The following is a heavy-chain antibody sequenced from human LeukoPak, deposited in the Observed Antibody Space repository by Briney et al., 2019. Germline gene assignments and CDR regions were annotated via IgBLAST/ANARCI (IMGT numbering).Heavy chain of an antibody. D-gene: IGHD3-10*01. J-gene: IGHJ5*02. CDR3: ASVTMVRGELSSTHTPNNWFDP. CDR1: GFTFSSYA. CDR2: ISGSGGST. Sequence: GGSLRLSCAASGFTFSSYAMSWVRQAPGKGLEWVSAISGSGGSTYYADSVKGRFTISRDNSKNTLYLQVNSLRAEDTAVYYCASVTMVRGELSSTHTPNNWFDPWGQGTLVTVSS. V-gene: IGHV3-23*01.